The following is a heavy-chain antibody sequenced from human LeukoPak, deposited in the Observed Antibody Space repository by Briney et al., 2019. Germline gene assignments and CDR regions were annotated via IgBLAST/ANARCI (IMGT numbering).Heavy chain of an antibody. CDR1: GFTFNSYA. Sequence: PGGSLRLSCEASGFTFNSYAMTRVRQAPGQGLQWVSGISGSGDHTYYADSVKGRFTVSRDNPAHTLYLQMDSLRVEDTAVYFCANSFTGSLARFDYWGQGTLVTVSS. CDR2: ISGSGDHT. V-gene: IGHV3-23*01. D-gene: IGHD1-26*01. CDR3: ANSFTGSLARFDY. J-gene: IGHJ4*02.